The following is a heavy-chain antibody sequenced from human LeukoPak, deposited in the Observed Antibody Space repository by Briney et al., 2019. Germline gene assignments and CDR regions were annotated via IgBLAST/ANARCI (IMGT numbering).Heavy chain of an antibody. CDR1: GFNFSTYS. J-gene: IGHJ5*02. CDR2: ISSGGKSI. V-gene: IGHV3-48*02. CDR3: ASRRSGFVP. Sequence: GGSLRLSCGASGFNFSTYSMNWVRQAPGKGLEWVSYISSGGKSIAYADSVKGRFTISRDNAKNLLYLQLNSLRDEDTAVYYCASRRSGFVPWGQGTLVTVSS.